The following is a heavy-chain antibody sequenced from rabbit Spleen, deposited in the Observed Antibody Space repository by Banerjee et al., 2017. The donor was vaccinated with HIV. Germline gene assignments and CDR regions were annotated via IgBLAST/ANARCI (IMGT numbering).Heavy chain of an antibody. D-gene: IGHD8-1*01. Sequence: QEQLEESGGDLVKPEGSLTLTCTASGFSFSSNYYMCWVRQAPGKGLECIACIYAGSSGSTWYASWAKGRFTISKTSSTTVTLQMTSLTAADTATYFCARDAGSYDYIDVYFNLWGPGTLVTVS. V-gene: IGHV1S45*01. J-gene: IGHJ4*01. CDR1: GFSFSSNYY. CDR2: IYAGSSGST. CDR3: ARDAGSYDYIDVYFNL.